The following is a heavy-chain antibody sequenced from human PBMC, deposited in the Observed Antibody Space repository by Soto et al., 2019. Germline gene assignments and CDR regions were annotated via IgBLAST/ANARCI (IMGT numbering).Heavy chain of an antibody. CDR1: GGSVSSGSYY. V-gene: IGHV4-61*01. CDR2: IYYSGST. D-gene: IGHD6-19*01. CDR3: ARGGSGFLDSLDY. Sequence: SETLSLTCTVSGGSVSSGSYYWSWIRQPPGKGLEWIGYIYYSGSTNYNPSLKSRVTISVDTSKNQFSLKLSSVTAADTAVYYCARGGSGFLDSLDYWGQGTLVTVSS. J-gene: IGHJ4*02.